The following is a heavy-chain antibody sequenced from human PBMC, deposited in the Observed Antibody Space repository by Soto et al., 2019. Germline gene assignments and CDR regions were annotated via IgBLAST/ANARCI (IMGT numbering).Heavy chain of an antibody. Sequence: PGGSLRLSCAASGFTFDDYAMHWVRQAPGKGLEWVSGISWNSGSIGYADSVKGRFTISRDNAKNSLYLQMNSLRAEDTALYYCAKDTEQQLVRGLPDYWGQGTLVTVSS. J-gene: IGHJ4*02. V-gene: IGHV3-9*01. D-gene: IGHD6-13*01. CDR3: AKDTEQQLVRGLPDY. CDR1: GFTFDDYA. CDR2: ISWNSGSI.